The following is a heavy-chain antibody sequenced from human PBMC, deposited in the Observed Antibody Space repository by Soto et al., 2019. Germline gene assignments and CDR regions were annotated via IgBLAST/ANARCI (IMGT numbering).Heavy chain of an antibody. CDR2: IYHSGST. CDR1: VDSISSTYW. D-gene: IGHD3-10*01. V-gene: IGHV4-4*02. Sequence: QVRLQESGPGLVKPSGTLSLTCAVSVDSISSTYWWNWVRQPPGKGLEWIGEIYHSGSTNYNPSLKSLVTISIDKSNSPYNLRLNFMTAADTVMYYGARRVNMVRGFDPWGQGILGTVYS. CDR3: ARRVNMVRGFDP. J-gene: IGHJ5*02.